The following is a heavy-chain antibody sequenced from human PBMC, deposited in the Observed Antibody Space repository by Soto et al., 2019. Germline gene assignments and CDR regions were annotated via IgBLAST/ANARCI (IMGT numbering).Heavy chain of an antibody. D-gene: IGHD5-12*01. CDR2: ISYDGSNK. Sequence: PGGSLRLSCAASGFTFSSYGMHWVRQAPGKGLEWVAVISYDGSNKYYADSVKGRFTISRDNSKNTLYLQMNSLRAEDTAVYYCAKAKERAWQPDYYYYYGMDVWGQGTTVTVSS. V-gene: IGHV3-30*18. CDR3: AKAKERAWQPDYYYYYGMDV. CDR1: GFTFSSYG. J-gene: IGHJ6*02.